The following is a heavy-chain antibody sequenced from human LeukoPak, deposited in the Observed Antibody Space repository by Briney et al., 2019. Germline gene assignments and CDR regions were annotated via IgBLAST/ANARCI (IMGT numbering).Heavy chain of an antibody. J-gene: IGHJ4*02. V-gene: IGHV1-69*06. Sequence: SVKVSCKASGGTFSSYAISWVRQAPGQGLEWRGGIIPIFGTANYAQKFQGGVTITADKSTSTAYMELSSLRSEDTAVYYCAINYYDSSGYYGFDYWGQGTLVTVSS. CDR2: IIPIFGTA. D-gene: IGHD3-22*01. CDR1: GGTFSSYA. CDR3: AINYYDSSGYYGFDY.